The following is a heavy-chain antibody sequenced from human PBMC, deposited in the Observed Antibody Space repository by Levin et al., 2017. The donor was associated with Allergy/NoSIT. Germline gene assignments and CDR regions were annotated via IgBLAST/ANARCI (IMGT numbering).Heavy chain of an antibody. CDR3: AKEMTRVIPVFDC. CDR1: GFTFSSYA. V-gene: IGHV3-23*01. Sequence: SCAASGFTFSSYAMSWVRQAPGKGLEWVSAITDSGRTYYADSVKGRFTVSRDNSKNTWYLQMNSLRADDTAVYYCAKEMTRVIPVFDCWGQGTLVTVSS. D-gene: IGHD4-17*01. CDR2: ITDSGRT. J-gene: IGHJ4*02.